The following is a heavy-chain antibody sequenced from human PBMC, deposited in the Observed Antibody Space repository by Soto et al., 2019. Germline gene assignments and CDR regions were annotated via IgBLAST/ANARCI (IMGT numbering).Heavy chain of an antibody. D-gene: IGHD2-2*01. J-gene: IGHJ4*02. CDR3: ARDRRTKGYCSSSSCYASDS. CDR1: EFPFSDYT. V-gene: IGHV3-21*02. Sequence: EVQLVESGGGLVKPGGSLRLSCAGSEFPFSDYTMTWVRQAPGKGLEWVSSISRRSVYIYYADSVKGRFTISRDNAKNSLSLLMNSLKAEDPAVYYCARDRRTKGYCSSSSCYASDSWGQGTLVTVSS. CDR2: ISRRSVYI.